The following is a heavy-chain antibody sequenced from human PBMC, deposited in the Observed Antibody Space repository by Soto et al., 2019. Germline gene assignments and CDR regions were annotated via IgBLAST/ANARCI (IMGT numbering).Heavy chain of an antibody. V-gene: IGHV1-2*02. CDR3: ARGDVNWFDP. CDR1: GYSFIDYY. CDR2: INPKSGVT. Sequence: QVQLVQSGAEVKKAGASVKVSCKASGYSFIDYYMHWVQQAPGQGLEWMGLINPKSGVTNYAQKFQGRVTMTRDTSITTAYMELSSLRSDDTAVYYCARGDVNWFDPWGQGTLVTVSS. J-gene: IGHJ5*02. D-gene: IGHD2-21*02.